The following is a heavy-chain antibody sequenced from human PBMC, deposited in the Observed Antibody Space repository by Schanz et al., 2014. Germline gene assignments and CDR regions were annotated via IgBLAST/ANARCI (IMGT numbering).Heavy chain of an antibody. V-gene: IGHV3-23*04. CDR1: GFTFSSYA. CDR3: ARLDSSSWYPRY. D-gene: IGHD6-13*01. Sequence: VQLVESGGGLVQPGGSLRLSCAASGFTFSSYAMSWVRQAPGQGLEWVSTISGSGGDTYPADSVKGRFTTSRDNGKKSMYLQMNSLRAEDTAVYYCARLDSSSWYPRYWGQGTLVTVSS. J-gene: IGHJ4*02. CDR2: ISGSGGDT.